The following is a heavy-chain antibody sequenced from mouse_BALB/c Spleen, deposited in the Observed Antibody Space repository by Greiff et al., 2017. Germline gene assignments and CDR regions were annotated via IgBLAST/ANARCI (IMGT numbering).Heavy chain of an antibody. CDR2: ISSGGSYT. V-gene: IGHV5-6*02. CDR3: ARHGVYGSLYHFDY. D-gene: IGHD6-1*01. CDR1: GFTFSSYG. Sequence: DVMLVESGGDLVKPGGSLKLSCAVSGFTFSSYGMSWVRQTPDKRLEWVGTISSGGSYTYYPDSVKGRFTISRDNTKNTLYLQMSSLKSEDTAMYYCARHGVYGSLYHFDYWGQGTTLTVSS. J-gene: IGHJ2*01.